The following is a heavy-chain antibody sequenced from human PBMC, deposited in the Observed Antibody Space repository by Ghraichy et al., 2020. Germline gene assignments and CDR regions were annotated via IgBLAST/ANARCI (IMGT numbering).Heavy chain of an antibody. CDR2: MNPNSGNT. D-gene: IGHD1-26*01. CDR3: ARGWWELLSSHYYYYGMDV. Sequence: ASVKVSCKASGYTFTSYNINWVRQATGQGLEWMGWMNPNSGNTDYAQKFQGRVTMTRNSFISTAYMELSNLRSEDTAVYYCARGWWELLSSHYYYYGMDVWGQGTTVTVSS. CDR1: GYTFTSYN. V-gene: IGHV1-8*01. J-gene: IGHJ6*02.